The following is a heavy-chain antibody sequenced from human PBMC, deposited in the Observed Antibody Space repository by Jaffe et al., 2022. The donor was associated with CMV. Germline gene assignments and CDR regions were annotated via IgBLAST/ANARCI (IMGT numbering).Heavy chain of an antibody. CDR1: GGSFSGYY. CDR3: ARAPTYDFWSGYYYDYYGMDV. CDR2: INHSGST. Sequence: QVQLQQWGAGLLKPSETLSLTCAVYGGSFSGYYWSWIRQPPGKGLEWIGEINHSGSTNYNPSLKSRVTISVDTSKNQFSLKLSSVTAADTAVYYCARAPTYDFWSGYYYDYYGMDVWGQGTTVTVSS. V-gene: IGHV4-34*01. J-gene: IGHJ6*02. D-gene: IGHD3-3*01.